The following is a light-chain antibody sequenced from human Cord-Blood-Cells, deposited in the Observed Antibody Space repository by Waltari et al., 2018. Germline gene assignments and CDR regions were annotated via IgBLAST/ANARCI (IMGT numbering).Light chain of an antibody. J-gene: IGLJ3*02. Sequence: SFALTQDPAVSVALGQTVRITCQGDSLRSYYASRYQQKPGQAPVLVIYGKNNRPSGIPDRFSGSSSGNTASLTITGAQAEDEADYYCNSRDSSGNHLVFGGGTKLTVL. CDR1: SLRSYY. CDR3: NSRDSSGNHLV. CDR2: GKN. V-gene: IGLV3-19*01.